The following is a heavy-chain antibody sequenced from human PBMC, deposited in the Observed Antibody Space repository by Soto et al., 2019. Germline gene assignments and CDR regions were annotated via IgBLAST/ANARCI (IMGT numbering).Heavy chain of an antibody. CDR1: GGSISSYY. J-gene: IGHJ6*02. D-gene: IGHD2-2*01. CDR2: SYTSGST. CDR3: ARSGYCSSTSCSYYYYYYGMDV. V-gene: IGHV4-4*07. Sequence: QVQLQESGPGLVKPSETLSLTCTVSGGSISSYYWSWIRQHAGKGLEWIGRSYTSGSTNYNPSIKSRVNMSVDTSKNQFSLKLSSVTAADTAVYYCARSGYCSSTSCSYYYYYYGMDVWGQGTTVTVSS.